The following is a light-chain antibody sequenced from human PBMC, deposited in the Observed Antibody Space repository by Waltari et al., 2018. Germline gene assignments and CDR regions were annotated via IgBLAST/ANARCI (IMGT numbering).Light chain of an antibody. V-gene: IGKV3-20*01. Sequence: EIVLTQSPGTLSLSPGERVTISCRASQSVPNNYVAWHQQKSGLSPRLLIYGASIRLTGIPDRFSGSGSGTDFTLTISRLEPEDFAVYHCQQYITTPYTFGQGTRLEIK. CDR2: GAS. J-gene: IGKJ2*01. CDR1: QSVPNNY. CDR3: QQYITTPYT.